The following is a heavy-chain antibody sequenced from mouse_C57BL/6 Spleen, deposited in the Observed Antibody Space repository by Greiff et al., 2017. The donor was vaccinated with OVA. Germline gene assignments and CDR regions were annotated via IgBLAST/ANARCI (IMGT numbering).Heavy chain of an antibody. V-gene: IGHV1-82*01. CDR1: GYAFSSSW. D-gene: IGHD2-5*01. CDR2: IYPGDGDT. CDR3: ARTHYSNYVTFDY. J-gene: IGHJ2*01. Sequence: QVQLQQSGPELVKPGASVKISCKASGYAFSSSWMNWVKQRPGQGLEWIGRIYPGDGDTNYNGKFKGKATLTADTSSSTAYMQLSSLTSEDSAVYFCARTHYSNYVTFDYWGQGTTLTVSS.